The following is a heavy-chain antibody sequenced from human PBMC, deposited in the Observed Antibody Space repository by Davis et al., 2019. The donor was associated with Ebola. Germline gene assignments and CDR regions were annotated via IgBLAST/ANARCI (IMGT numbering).Heavy chain of an antibody. CDR1: GLTFSHVW. J-gene: IGHJ6*04. Sequence: GESLKTSCVASGLTFSHVWMSWVRQAPGKGLELVSYISSSSSTIYYADSVKGRFTISRDNAKNSLYLQMNSLRDEDTAVYYCARVRGRYYSYYYYYGMDVWGKGTTVTVSS. CDR2: ISSSSSTI. D-gene: IGHD1-26*01. CDR3: ARVRGRYYSYYYYYGMDV. V-gene: IGHV3-48*02.